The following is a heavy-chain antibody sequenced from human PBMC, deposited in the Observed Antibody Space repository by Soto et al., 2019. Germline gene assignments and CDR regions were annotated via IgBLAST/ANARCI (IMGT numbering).Heavy chain of an antibody. CDR1: GGSFSGYY. CDR3: ARVVTGNYCGMDV. D-gene: IGHD3-10*01. V-gene: IGHV4-34*01. J-gene: IGHJ6*02. CDR2: INHSGST. Sequence: PSETLSLTCAVYGGSFSGYYWSWIRQPPGKGLEWIGEINHSGSTNYNPSLKSRVTISVDTSKNQFSLKLSSVTAAVTAVYYCARVVTGNYCGMDVWGQGTTVTVSS.